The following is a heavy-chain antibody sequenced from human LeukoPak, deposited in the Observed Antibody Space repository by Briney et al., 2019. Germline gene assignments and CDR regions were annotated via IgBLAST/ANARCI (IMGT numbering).Heavy chain of an antibody. CDR1: GGSISSYY. V-gene: IGHV4-59*12. Sequence: SETLSLTCTVSGGSISSYYWSWIRQPPGKGLEWIGYIYYSGSTNYNPSLKSRVTISVDTSKNQFSLKLSSVTAANTAVYYCARERLEYYYDSSGYRPHYYYYYMDVWGKGTTVTVSS. J-gene: IGHJ6*03. CDR2: IYYSGST. CDR3: ARERLEYYYDSSGYRPHYYYYYMDV. D-gene: IGHD3-22*01.